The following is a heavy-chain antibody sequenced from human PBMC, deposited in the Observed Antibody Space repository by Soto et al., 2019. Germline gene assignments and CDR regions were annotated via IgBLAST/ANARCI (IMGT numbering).Heavy chain of an antibody. CDR1: GGSISSGGYS. Sequence: QLQLQESGSGLVKPSQTLSLTCAVSGGSISSGGYSWNWIRQPPGKGLEWIVYIYHSGSTYYNPSLKSRVTISVDKSKNQFSLKLTSVTAADTAVYYCARDQLEGNWFDPWGQGTLVTVSS. CDR3: ARDQLEGNWFDP. CDR2: IYHSGST. D-gene: IGHD1-1*01. J-gene: IGHJ5*02. V-gene: IGHV4-30-2*01.